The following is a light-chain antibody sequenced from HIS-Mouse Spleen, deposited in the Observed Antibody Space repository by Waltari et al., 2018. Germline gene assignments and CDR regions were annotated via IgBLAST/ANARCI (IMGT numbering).Light chain of an antibody. CDR2: DVS. Sequence: QSALTQPRSVSGSPGQSVTISCTGTSSDVGGYNYVSWYQQHPGKAPKLMIYDVSKRPSGVPDRFSGSKSGNTASLTSAGLQAEDEVDYYCCSYAGSYTFVFGGGTKLTVL. CDR3: CSYAGSYTFV. V-gene: IGLV2-11*01. J-gene: IGLJ2*01. CDR1: SSDVGGYNY.